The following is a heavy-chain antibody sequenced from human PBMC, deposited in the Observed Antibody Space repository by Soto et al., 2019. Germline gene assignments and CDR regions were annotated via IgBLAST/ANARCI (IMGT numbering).Heavy chain of an antibody. CDR3: ARVSMYYGMDV. J-gene: IGHJ6*02. CDR2: INPNSGGT. Sequence: GASVKVSCKASGYTFTGYYMHWVRQAPGQGLEWMGWINPNSGGTNYAQKFQGWVTMTRDTSISTAYMELSSLRSEDTAVYYCARVSMYYGMDVWGQGTTVTVSS. V-gene: IGHV1-2*04. CDR1: GYTFTGYY.